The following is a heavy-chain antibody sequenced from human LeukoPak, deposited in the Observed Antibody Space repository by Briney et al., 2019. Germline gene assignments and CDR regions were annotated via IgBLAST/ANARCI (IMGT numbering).Heavy chain of an antibody. CDR1: GYSFTGQD. D-gene: IGHD4-11*01. Sequence: GASVKVSCKASGYSFTGQDMHWVRQAPGQGLEWMGWINPNTGGTNYAQKFQGRVTMTRDTTISAAFMELSRLTSDDTAVYYCARVADYNGAFDIWGQGTMVTVSS. V-gene: IGHV1-2*02. CDR3: ARVADYNGAFDI. CDR2: INPNTGGT. J-gene: IGHJ3*02.